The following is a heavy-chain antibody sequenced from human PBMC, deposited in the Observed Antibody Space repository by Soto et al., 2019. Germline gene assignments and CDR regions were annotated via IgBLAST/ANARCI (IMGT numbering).Heavy chain of an antibody. CDR2: INPNSGGT. V-gene: IGHV1-2*04. CDR3: ARERIAARNWFDP. CDR1: GYTFTGYY. Sequence: EASVKVSCKASGYTFTGYYMHWVRQAPGQGLEWMGWINPNSGGTNYAQKFQGWVTMTRDTSISTAYMELSRLRSDDTAVYYCARERIAARNWFDPWGQGTLVTVSS. J-gene: IGHJ5*02. D-gene: IGHD6-6*01.